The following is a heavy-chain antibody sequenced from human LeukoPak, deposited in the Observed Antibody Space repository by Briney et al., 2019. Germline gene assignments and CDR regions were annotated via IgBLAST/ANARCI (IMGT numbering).Heavy chain of an antibody. CDR1: GGSISSGSYY. Sequence: SETLSLTCTVSGGSISSGSYYWSWIRQPAGKGLEWIGRIYTSGSTTYNPSLKSRVTISVDTSKNQFSLKLNSVTAADTAVYYCARDHSSSWYRGAFDVWGQGTMVTVSS. V-gene: IGHV4-61*02. J-gene: IGHJ3*01. CDR2: IYTSGST. CDR3: ARDHSSSWYRGAFDV. D-gene: IGHD6-13*01.